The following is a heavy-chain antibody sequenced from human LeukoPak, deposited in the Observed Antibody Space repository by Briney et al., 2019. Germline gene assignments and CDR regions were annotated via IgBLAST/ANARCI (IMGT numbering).Heavy chain of an antibody. D-gene: IGHD2-2*03. V-gene: IGHV1-18*01. CDR3: SRDLGIVVVPAAIGY. J-gene: IGHJ4*02. CDR2: ISAYNGNT. Sequence: ASVKVSCKASGYTFTNYGISWVRQAPGQGLEWIGWISAYNGNTNYAQKLQGRVTMTTDTSTSTAYMELRSLRSDDTAVYYCSRDLGIVVVPAAIGYWGQGTLVTVSS. CDR1: GYTFTNYG.